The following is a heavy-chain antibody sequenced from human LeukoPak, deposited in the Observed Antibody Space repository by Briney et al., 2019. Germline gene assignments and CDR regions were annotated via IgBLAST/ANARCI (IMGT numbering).Heavy chain of an antibody. CDR1: GFTFSSYT. CDR2: ISYDGSNK. Sequence: GGTPRLSCATSGFTFSSYTFHWVRQAPGKGLEWVAVISYDGSNKYYADSVKGRFTISRDNSKNTLYLQMNSLRAEDTAVYYCAKDRFRVDGDYDDYFDYWGQGTLVTVSS. J-gene: IGHJ4*02. CDR3: AKDRFRVDGDYDDYFDY. D-gene: IGHD4-17*01. V-gene: IGHV3-30*04.